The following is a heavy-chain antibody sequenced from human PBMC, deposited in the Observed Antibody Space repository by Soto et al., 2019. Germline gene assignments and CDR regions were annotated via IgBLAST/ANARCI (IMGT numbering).Heavy chain of an antibody. CDR2: IFSNDEK. V-gene: IGHV2-26*01. Sequence: GSGPTLVNPTETLTLTCTVSGFSLSNARMGVSWIRQPPGKALEWLAHIFSNDEKSYSTSLKSRLTISKDTSKSQVVLTMTNMDPVDTATYYCARSMVRGNVGFDYWGQGTLVTVSS. J-gene: IGHJ4*02. D-gene: IGHD3-10*01. CDR3: ARSMVRGNVGFDY. CDR1: GFSLSNARMG.